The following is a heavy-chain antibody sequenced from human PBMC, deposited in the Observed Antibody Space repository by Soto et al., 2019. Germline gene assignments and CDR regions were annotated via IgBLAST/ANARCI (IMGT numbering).Heavy chain of an antibody. CDR3: ARGLYNWNYFDY. Sequence: SETLSLTCTVSGGSISSGGYYWSWIRQHPGKGLEWTGYIYYSGSTYYNPSLKSRVTISVDTSKNQFSLKLSSVTAADTAVYYCARGLYNWNYFDYWGQGTLVTVSS. J-gene: IGHJ4*02. CDR1: GGSISSGGYY. CDR2: IYYSGST. V-gene: IGHV4-31*03. D-gene: IGHD1-20*01.